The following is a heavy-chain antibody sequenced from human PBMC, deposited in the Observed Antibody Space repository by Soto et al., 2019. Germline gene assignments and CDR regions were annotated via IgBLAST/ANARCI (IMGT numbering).Heavy chain of an antibody. CDR2: INSGGSTT. CDR3: ARGGLHAYYKDT. Sequence: EVQLVESGGGLVQPGGSLRLSCAASGFTFSNYWMHWARHAPGEGLVWVARINSGGSTTNYADSVKGRFTVSRDNAKNTLYLQMNSLRAVDTAIYYCARGGLHAYYKDTGGQVAPVTVSS. J-gene: IGHJ5*02. V-gene: IGHV3-74*01. CDR1: GFTFSNYW. D-gene: IGHD3-10*01.